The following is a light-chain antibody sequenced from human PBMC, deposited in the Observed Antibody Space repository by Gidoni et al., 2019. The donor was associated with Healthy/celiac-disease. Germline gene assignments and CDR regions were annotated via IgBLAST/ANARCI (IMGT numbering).Light chain of an antibody. V-gene: IGLV3-25*03. CDR1: ALPKQY. CDR3: QSADSSGTWV. Sequence: SYALTQPPPVSVAPGQTARITCSGDALPKQYAYWYQQKPGQAPVLVINKDSERPSGVPERFSGSSSGTTGTLTISGVQAEDEADYYCQSADSSGTWVFGGGTKLTVL. CDR2: KDS. J-gene: IGLJ3*02.